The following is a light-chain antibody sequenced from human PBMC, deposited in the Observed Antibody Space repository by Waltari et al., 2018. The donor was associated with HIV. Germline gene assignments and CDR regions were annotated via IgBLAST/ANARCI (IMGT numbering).Light chain of an antibody. Sequence: QSVLTQPPSVSAAPGQTITIPCTGNRSNIGAGYSVQWYQHLSGSTPKHPIYLYQKHPAVLPARFSGCRSGCSSALAITGLGPEDEADYFCPSHDSSLSGASVFGGGTKLTVL. CDR2: LYQ. J-gene: IGLJ2*01. CDR3: PSHDSSLSGASV. CDR1: RSNIGAGYS. V-gene: IGLV1-40*01.